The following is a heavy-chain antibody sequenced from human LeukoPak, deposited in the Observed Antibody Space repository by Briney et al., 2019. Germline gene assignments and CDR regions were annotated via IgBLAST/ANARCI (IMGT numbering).Heavy chain of an antibody. J-gene: IGHJ6*03. V-gene: IGHV4-34*01. Sequence: RSETLSLTCAVYGGSFSGYYWSWIRQPPGKGLEWIGEINHSGSTNYNPSLKSRVTISVDTSKNQFSLKLSSVTAADTAVYYCARGSSSYYMDVWGKGTTVTVSS. CDR2: INHSGST. CDR3: ARGSSSYYMDV. D-gene: IGHD3-10*01. CDR1: GGSFSGYY.